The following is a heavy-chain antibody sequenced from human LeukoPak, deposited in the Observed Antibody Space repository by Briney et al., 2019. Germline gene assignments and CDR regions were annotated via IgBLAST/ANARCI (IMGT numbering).Heavy chain of an antibody. CDR3: ARSPVWLRFTPNFDY. CDR2: IKQDGSEK. Sequence: PSETLSLTCAVYGGSFSGYYWSWIRQPPGKGLEWVANIKQDGSEKDYVDSVKGRFTISRDNAKNSLYLQMNSLRAEDTAVYYCARSPVWLRFTPNFDYWGQGTLVTVSS. J-gene: IGHJ4*02. CDR1: GGSFSGYY. D-gene: IGHD5-12*01. V-gene: IGHV3-7*01.